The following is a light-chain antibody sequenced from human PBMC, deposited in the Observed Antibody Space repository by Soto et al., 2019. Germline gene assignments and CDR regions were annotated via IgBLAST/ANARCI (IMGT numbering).Light chain of an antibody. Sequence: EIVLTQSPGTLSLSPGERATLSCRASQSVSNNYLAWYQQKPGQAPRLLIHAASTGATGIPARFRGSGSGTDFTLTISSLEPEDSAVYFCHQYADSPQTFGQGTKVDIK. V-gene: IGKV3-20*01. J-gene: IGKJ2*01. CDR2: AAS. CDR1: QSVSNNY. CDR3: HQYADSPQT.